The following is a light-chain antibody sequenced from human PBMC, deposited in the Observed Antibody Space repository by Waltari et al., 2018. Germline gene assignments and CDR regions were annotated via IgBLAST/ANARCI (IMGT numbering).Light chain of an antibody. CDR1: QSIGSNY. CDR2: DAA. CDR3: QQYGSSPT. J-gene: IGKJ1*01. Sequence: DIVLTQSPGTLSLSPGERATLSCRASQSIGSNYLAWYQQKPGQAPRFRIYDAATRVTGIPDRFSGSGSGTDFTLTISRLEPEDFAVYYCQQYGSSPTFGQGTKVEIK. V-gene: IGKV3-20*01.